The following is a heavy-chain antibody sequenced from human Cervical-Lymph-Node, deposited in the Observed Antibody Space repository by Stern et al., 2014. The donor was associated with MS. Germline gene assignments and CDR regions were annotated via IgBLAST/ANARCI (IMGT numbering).Heavy chain of an antibody. CDR1: GFNSNRFS. CDR2: ISYDGSKE. Sequence: VQLVESGGGVVQPGKSLRLSCVASGFNSNRFSMHWVLQAPGKGLEWVAVISYDGSKEYHADSVKGRFTISRDNSKNTLYLQMNSLRAEDTAVYFCAILRGHTFGYDAFDIWGQGTMVTVSS. D-gene: IGHD5-18*01. CDR3: AILRGHTFGYDAFDI. J-gene: IGHJ3*02. V-gene: IGHV3-30*01.